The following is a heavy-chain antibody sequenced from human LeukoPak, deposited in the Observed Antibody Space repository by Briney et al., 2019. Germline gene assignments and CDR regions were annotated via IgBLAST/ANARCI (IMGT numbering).Heavy chain of an antibody. CDR2: IIPIFGTA. CDR1: GGTFSSYA. V-gene: IGHV1-69*05. J-gene: IGHJ6*03. CDR3: AGGADTAKTYYYYYYMDV. Sequence: SVKVSCKASGGTFSSYAISWVRQAPGQGLEWMGGIIPIFGTANYAQKFQGRVTITTDESTSTAYMELSSLRSEDTAVYYCAGGADTAKTYYYYYYMDVWGKGTTVTVSS. D-gene: IGHD5-18*01.